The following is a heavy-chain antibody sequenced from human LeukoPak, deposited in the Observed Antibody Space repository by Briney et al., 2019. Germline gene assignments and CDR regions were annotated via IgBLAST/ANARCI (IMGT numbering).Heavy chain of an antibody. V-gene: IGHV3-33*06. J-gene: IGHJ4*02. CDR1: GFTFSSYG. CDR2: IWNDGSNK. D-gene: IGHD6-13*01. Sequence: PGGSLRLSCAASGFTFSSYGMHWVRQAPGKGLEWVAVIWNDGSNKYYADSVKGRFTISRDNSKNTLYLQMNSLRAEDTALYYCAKVSGSSQRSYFDYWGQGTLVTVSS. CDR3: AKVSGSSQRSYFDY.